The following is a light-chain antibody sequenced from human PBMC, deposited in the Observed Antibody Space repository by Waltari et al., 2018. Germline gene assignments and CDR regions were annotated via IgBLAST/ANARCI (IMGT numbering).Light chain of an antibody. V-gene: IGLV1-40*01. CDR2: ANK. CDR1: SSNIGAGSV. Sequence: SVLTQPPSLSGAPGQSVTISCAWTSSNIGAGSVFHWYQHLPGTAPTLLSYANKHRPSGVPARFSGSKSGTSASLAITGLQAEDEADYYCLSYDNRLTGWVFGGGTKVTVL. J-gene: IGLJ3*02. CDR3: LSYDNRLTGWV.